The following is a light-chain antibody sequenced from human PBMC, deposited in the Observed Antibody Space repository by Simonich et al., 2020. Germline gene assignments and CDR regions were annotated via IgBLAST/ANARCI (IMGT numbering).Light chain of an antibody. CDR2: GAS. Sequence: DIQMTQSPSSLSASVGDRVTITCLASQSFSSNLNWDQQTPRKAPKLLIYGASSLQSVFPSRFSGSGSGTEFTRTISSLQPEDFATYYCLQHNSYPLTFGGGTKVEIK. V-gene: IGKV1-17*01. J-gene: IGKJ4*01. CDR1: QSFSSN. CDR3: LQHNSYPLT.